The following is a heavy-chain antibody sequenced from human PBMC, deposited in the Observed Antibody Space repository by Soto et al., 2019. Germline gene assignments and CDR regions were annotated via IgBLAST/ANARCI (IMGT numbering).Heavy chain of an antibody. CDR3: ARVTSMVRGVIDNWFDP. J-gene: IGHJ5*02. CDR1: GGTFSSYA. V-gene: IGHV1-69*01. Sequence: QVPLVQSGAEVKKPGSSVTVSCKASGGTFSSYAIHWVRQAPGQGLEWMGGIITMYGPAKYAQRFQGRVTIPADESTTTVYMELTSLTSQDTAVYYCARVTSMVRGVIDNWFDPWGHGTLVTVSS. D-gene: IGHD3-10*01. CDR2: IITMYGPA.